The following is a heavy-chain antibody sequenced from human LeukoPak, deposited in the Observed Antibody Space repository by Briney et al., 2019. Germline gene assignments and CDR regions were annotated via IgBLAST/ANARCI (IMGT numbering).Heavy chain of an antibody. V-gene: IGHV3-13*01. D-gene: IGHD4-17*01. J-gene: IGHJ6*02. Sequence: PGGSLRLSCAASGFTVSSNYMSWVRQAPGKGLEWVSAIGTAGDTYYPGSVKGRFTISRENAKNSLYLQMNSLRAGDTAVYYCARRGYGDYVTGYGMDVWGQGTTVTVSS. CDR3: ARRGYGDYVTGYGMDV. CDR2: IGTAGDT. CDR1: GFTVSSNY.